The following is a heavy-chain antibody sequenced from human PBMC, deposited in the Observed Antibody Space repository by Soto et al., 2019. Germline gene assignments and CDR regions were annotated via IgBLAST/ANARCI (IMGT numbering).Heavy chain of an antibody. D-gene: IGHD3-22*01. CDR2: IKSKTDGGTT. Sequence: PGGSLRLSCAASGFTFSNAWMSWVRQAPGKGLEWVGRIKSKTDGGTTDYSAPVKGRFTISRDDSKNTLYLQMNSLKTEDTAVYYCTTEPTYYYDSTSYYYYGMDVWGQGTTVTVSS. J-gene: IGHJ6*02. CDR3: TTEPTYYYDSTSYYYYGMDV. V-gene: IGHV3-15*01. CDR1: GFTFSNAW.